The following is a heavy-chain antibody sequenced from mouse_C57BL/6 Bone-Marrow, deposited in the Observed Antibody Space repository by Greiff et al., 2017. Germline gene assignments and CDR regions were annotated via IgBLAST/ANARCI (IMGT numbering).Heavy chain of an antibody. CDR2: IDPENGAT. D-gene: IGHD1-1*01. CDR3: TSYYYGSSYFDY. J-gene: IGHJ2*01. V-gene: IGHV14-4*01. CDR1: GFNIKDDY. Sequence: EVQLQQSGAELVRPGASVKLSCTASGFNIKDDYMHWVKQRPERGLEWIGWIDPENGATEYASKFQGKATITADTSSNTAYLQLSRLTSEDTAVYYCTSYYYGSSYFDYWGQGTTLTVSS.